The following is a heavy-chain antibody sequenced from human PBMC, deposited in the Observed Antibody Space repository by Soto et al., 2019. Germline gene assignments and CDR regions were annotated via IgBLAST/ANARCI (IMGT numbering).Heavy chain of an antibody. CDR3: ARVYRRTYDILTGHLDY. V-gene: IGHV1-69*13. J-gene: IGHJ4*02. CDR2: IIPIFGTA. D-gene: IGHD3-9*01. Sequence: GASVKVSCKASGGTFSSYAISWVRQAPGQGLEWMGGIIPIFGTANYAQKFQGRVTITADESTSTAYMELSSLRSEDTAVYYCARVYRRTYDILTGHLDYWGQGTLVTVSS. CDR1: GGTFSSYA.